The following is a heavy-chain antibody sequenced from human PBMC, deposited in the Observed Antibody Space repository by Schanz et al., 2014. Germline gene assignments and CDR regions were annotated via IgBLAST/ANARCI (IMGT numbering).Heavy chain of an antibody. Sequence: QVQLQESGPGLVKPSETLSLTCTVSGYSISSGYYWGWIRQPPGKGLEWIGSIYHSGSTYYNPSLKSRVTISVAPPKTQFPLKLSSVTAADTAVYYCARVFDYWGQGTLVTVSS. CDR1: GYSISSGYY. V-gene: IGHV4-38-2*02. CDR2: IYHSGST. CDR3: ARVFDY. J-gene: IGHJ4*02.